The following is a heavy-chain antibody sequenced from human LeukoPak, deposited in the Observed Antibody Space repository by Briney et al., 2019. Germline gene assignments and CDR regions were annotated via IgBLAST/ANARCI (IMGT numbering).Heavy chain of an antibody. CDR2: IYTSGST. CDR3: ALTGITGTSRFDY. V-gene: IGHV4-4*08. J-gene: IGHJ4*02. CDR1: GGSISSYY. D-gene: IGHD1-7*01. Sequence: PSETLTLTCTVSGGSISSYYRSWIRQPPGKGLEWIGYIYTSGSTNYNPSLKSRVTISVDKSKNQFSLKLSSVTAADTAVYYCALTGITGTSRFDYWGQGTLVTVSS.